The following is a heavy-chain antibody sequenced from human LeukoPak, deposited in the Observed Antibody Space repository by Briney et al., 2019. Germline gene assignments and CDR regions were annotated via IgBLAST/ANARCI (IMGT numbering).Heavy chain of an antibody. V-gene: IGHV4-59*04. J-gene: IGHJ5*02. CDR2: ISYTGTT. CDR1: GGSISSYY. D-gene: IGHD2-8*01. Sequence: SETLSLTCTVSGGSISSYYWSWIRQPPGEGLEWIGYISYTGTTYHNPSLESRVTMSVDTSKNQFSLKLTSVTDVDTAIYYCATKADGRDWFDPWGQGTLVTVSS. CDR3: ATKADGRDWFDP.